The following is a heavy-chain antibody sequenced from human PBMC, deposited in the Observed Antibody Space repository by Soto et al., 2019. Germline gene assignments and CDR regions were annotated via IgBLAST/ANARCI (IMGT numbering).Heavy chain of an antibody. Sequence: EVQLVESGGGLVKPGGSLRLSCAASELTFSNAWMSWVRQAPGKGLEWVGRIKSKSDDGTTDYAAPLKGRFIISRDDSKKTVFLQMSSLKTEDTAVYYCTTDQMRCSGVSCYGPFDHWGQRSLVTVSS. CDR2: IKSKSDDGTT. D-gene: IGHD2-15*01. V-gene: IGHV3-15*01. CDR1: ELTFSNAW. J-gene: IGHJ4*02. CDR3: TTDQMRCSGVSCYGPFDH.